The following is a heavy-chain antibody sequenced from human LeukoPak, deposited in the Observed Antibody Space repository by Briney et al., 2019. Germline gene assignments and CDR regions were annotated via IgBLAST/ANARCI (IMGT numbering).Heavy chain of an antibody. CDR3: TTVSAYCGGDCGNYFDY. V-gene: IGHV3-15*01. CDR1: GFTFTSYA. J-gene: IGHJ4*02. Sequence: PGGSLRLSCAASGFTFTSYAMNWVRQAPGKGLEWVGRIKSKTDGGTTDYAAPVKGRFTISRDDSKNTLYLQMNSLKTEDTAVYYCTTVSAYCGGDCGNYFDYWGQGTLVTISS. CDR2: IKSKTDGGTT. D-gene: IGHD2-21*02.